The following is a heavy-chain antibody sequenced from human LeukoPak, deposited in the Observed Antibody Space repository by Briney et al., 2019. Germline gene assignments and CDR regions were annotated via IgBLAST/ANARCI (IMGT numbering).Heavy chain of an antibody. Sequence: GGSLRLSCAASGFTFSSFAMSWVRQAPGKGLEWVSAISGSGDNTHYADSVKGRFTISRDNSKNTLYLQMNTLRAEDTAVFYCAKDTMFYDILTGYPHFDYWGQGTLVTVSS. V-gene: IGHV3-23*01. D-gene: IGHD3-9*01. CDR2: ISGSGDNT. CDR3: AKDTMFYDILTGYPHFDY. CDR1: GFTFSSFA. J-gene: IGHJ4*02.